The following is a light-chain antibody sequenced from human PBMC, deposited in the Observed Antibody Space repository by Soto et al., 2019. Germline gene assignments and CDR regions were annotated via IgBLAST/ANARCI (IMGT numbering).Light chain of an antibody. Sequence: DIQMTQSPSSLSASVGDRVTITCQASQDISNYLNWYQQKPGKAPKLLIYDASNLETGVPSRFSGSGSGTDFTFTIISLQPEDIATYYCQQYDNLPPLLTFGGGTKVEIK. CDR2: DAS. V-gene: IGKV1-33*01. CDR1: QDISNY. J-gene: IGKJ4*01. CDR3: QQYDNLPPLLT.